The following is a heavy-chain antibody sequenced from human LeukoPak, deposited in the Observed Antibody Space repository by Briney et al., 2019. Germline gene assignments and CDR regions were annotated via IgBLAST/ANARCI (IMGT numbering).Heavy chain of an antibody. D-gene: IGHD3-22*01. CDR1: GFTVSSNY. J-gene: IGHJ4*02. Sequence: GGSLRLSCAASGFTVSSNYMSWVRQAPGKGLEWVSVIYSGGSTYYADSVKGRFTISRDNSKNTLYLQMNSLRAEDTAVYYCARTPYYYDSSGSENFDYWGQGTLVTVSS. CDR2: IYSGGST. CDR3: ARTPYYYDSSGSENFDY. V-gene: IGHV3-66*01.